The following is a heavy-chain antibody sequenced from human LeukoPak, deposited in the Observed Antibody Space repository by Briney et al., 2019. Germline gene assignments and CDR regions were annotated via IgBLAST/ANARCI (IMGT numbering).Heavy chain of an antibody. V-gene: IGHV3-23*01. D-gene: IGHD3-16*01. J-gene: IGHJ4*02. CDR3: AKDLGYDYVWGEGNFYDY. CDR2: ISGSGGRT. CDR1: GFTFSSYG. Sequence: GGSLRLSCAASGFTFSSYGMSWVRQAPGKGLEWVSAISGSGGRTYYADSVKGRFTISRDNSKNTLYLQMNSLRAEDTAVYYCAKDLGYDYVWGEGNFYDYWGQGTLVTVSS.